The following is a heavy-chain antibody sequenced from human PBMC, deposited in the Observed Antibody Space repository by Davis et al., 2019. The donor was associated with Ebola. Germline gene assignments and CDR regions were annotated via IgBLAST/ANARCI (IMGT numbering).Heavy chain of an antibody. D-gene: IGHD3-3*01. CDR1: GFTFSSHA. CDR2: ISSTAYTI. J-gene: IGHJ5*02. Sequence: GGSLRLSCAASGFTFSSHAMFWVRQAPGKGLESVSGISSTAYTITYADSVKGRFTISRDNSKNTLFLEMNSLRVEDTAVYYCARDLGATDPNWFDPWGQGTLVTVSS. V-gene: IGHV3-23*01. CDR3: ARDLGATDPNWFDP.